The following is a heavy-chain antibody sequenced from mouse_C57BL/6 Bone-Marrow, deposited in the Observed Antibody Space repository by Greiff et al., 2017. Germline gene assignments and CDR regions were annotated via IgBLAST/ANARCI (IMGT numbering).Heavy chain of an antibody. J-gene: IGHJ3*01. CDR2: SRNKANDYTT. CDR1: GFTFSDFY. Sequence: EVKLMESGGGLVQSGRSLRLSCATSGFTFSDFYMEWVRQAPGKGLEWIAASRNKANDYTTEYRASVKGRFIDSRDTSQSILYLQMNALRAEDTAIYYCARDAGTGSFAYWGQGTLVTVSA. CDR3: ARDAGTGSFAY. D-gene: IGHD4-1*01. V-gene: IGHV7-1*01.